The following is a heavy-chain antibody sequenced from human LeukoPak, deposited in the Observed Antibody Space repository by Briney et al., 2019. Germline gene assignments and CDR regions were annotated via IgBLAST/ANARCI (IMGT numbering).Heavy chain of an antibody. CDR3: ACGYSYGHEDY. V-gene: IGHV3-53*01. J-gene: IGHJ4*02. CDR1: GFAVSANY. CDR2: IYSGGST. Sequence: PGGSLRLSCAASGFAVSANYMSWVRQAPGKGLEWVSVIYSGGSTYYADSVKGRFTISRDNSENTLYLQMNSLRAEDTAVYYCACGYSYGHEDYWGQGTLVTVSS. D-gene: IGHD5-18*01.